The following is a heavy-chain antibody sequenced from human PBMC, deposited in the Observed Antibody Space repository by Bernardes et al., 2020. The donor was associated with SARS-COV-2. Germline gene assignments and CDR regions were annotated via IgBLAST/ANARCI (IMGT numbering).Heavy chain of an antibody. D-gene: IGHD2-21*01. J-gene: IGHJ6*02. CDR2: WYSSGIA. CDR1: GGSVSNSNYY. V-gene: IGHV4-39*01. Sequence: SESLSLTCNVSGGSVSNSNYYWGWLLQPPGKGLEWIGSWYSSGIAYYKSSLQSRVTASVDTSKNQFSLRLTFATAADTAVYYCAGSSCGIDCYIGGLRSWDYGMDVWGQGTTVIVSS. CDR3: AGSSCGIDCYIGGLRSWDYGMDV.